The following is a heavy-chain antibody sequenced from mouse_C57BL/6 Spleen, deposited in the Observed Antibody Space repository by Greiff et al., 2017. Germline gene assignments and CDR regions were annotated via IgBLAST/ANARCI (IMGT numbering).Heavy chain of an antibody. CDR2: INPSSGYT. CDR1: GYTFTSYW. Sequence: VQLQQSGAELAKPGASVKLSCKASGYTFTSYWMHGVKQRSGQGLEWIGYINPSSGYTKYNQKFKDKATVTADKSSSTAYMQLSSLTYEDSAVYYCARGWGLDYWGQGTTLTVSS. V-gene: IGHV1-7*01. J-gene: IGHJ2*01. D-gene: IGHD3-3*01. CDR3: ARGWGLDY.